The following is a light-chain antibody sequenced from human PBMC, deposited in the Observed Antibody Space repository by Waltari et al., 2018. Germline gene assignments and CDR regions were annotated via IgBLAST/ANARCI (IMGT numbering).Light chain of an antibody. CDR2: GTS. CDR3: QHYVSLPVT. V-gene: IGKV3-20*01. Sequence: EILFTQSPGTLSFSAGESPPLSWRDSQSVGRSLAWYQHKPGQPPRLLIYGTSNRATGTPDRFSGGGSGTDFSLTISRLEPEDVAVYYCQHYVSLPVTFGQGTKVEIK. J-gene: IGKJ1*01. CDR1: QSVGRS.